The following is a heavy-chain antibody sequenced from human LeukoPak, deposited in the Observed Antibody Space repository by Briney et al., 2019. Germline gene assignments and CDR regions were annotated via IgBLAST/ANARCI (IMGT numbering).Heavy chain of an antibody. CDR3: AKSRGTYYYYAGMDV. Sequence: GRSLRLSCAASGFTFSSYGMHWVRQAPGKGLEWVAVISYDGSNKYYADPVKGRFTISRDNSKNTLYLQMNSLRAEDTAVYYCAKSRGTYYYYAGMDVWGQGTTVTVSS. J-gene: IGHJ6*02. D-gene: IGHD3-16*01. CDR1: GFTFSSYG. V-gene: IGHV3-30*18. CDR2: ISYDGSNK.